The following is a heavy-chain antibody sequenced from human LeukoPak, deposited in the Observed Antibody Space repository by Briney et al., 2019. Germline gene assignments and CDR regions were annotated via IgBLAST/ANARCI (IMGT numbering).Heavy chain of an antibody. V-gene: IGHV3-64*02. CDR2: ISSNGGST. D-gene: IGHD3-10*02. CDR3: AELGITMIGGV. J-gene: IGHJ6*04. CDR1: GFTFSSYA. Sequence: PGGSLRLSCAASGFTFSSYAMHWVRQAPGQGLEYVSAISSNGGSTYYADSVKGRFTISRDNAKNSLYLQMNSLRAEDTAVYYCAELGITMIGGVWGKGTTVTISS.